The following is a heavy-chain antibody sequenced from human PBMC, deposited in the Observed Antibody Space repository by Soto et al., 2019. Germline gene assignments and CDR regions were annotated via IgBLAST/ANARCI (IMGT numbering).Heavy chain of an antibody. V-gene: IGHV3-7*03. CDR3: TRKRFGMDV. CDR1: GFTFINSW. CDR2: IKEDGSEK. Sequence: GGSLRLSCAASGFTFINSWMSWVRQAPGKGLEWVANIKEDGSEKDYVDPVKGRFTITRDNAKNSLYLQMNNLRAEDTAVYFCTRKRFGMDVWGQGTTVTVSS. J-gene: IGHJ6*02.